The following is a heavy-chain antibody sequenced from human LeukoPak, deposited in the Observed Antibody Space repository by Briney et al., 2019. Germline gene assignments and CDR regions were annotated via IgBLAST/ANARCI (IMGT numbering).Heavy chain of an antibody. V-gene: IGHV4-4*07. J-gene: IGHJ6*03. CDR3: ARDLIAAAGKTYYYYYMDV. CDR2: IYTSGST. D-gene: IGHD6-13*01. Sequence: SETLSLTCTVSGGSLSSYYWSWIRQPAGKGLEWIGRIYTSGSTNYNPSLKSRVTMSVDTSKNQFSLKLSSVTAADTAVYYCARDLIAAAGKTYYYYYMDVWGKGTTVTVSS. CDR1: GGSLSSYY.